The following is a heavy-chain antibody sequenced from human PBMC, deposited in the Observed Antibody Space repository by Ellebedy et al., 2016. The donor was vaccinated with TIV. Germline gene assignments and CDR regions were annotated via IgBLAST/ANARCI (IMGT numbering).Heavy chain of an antibody. CDR3: TKDGSGTMNF. CDR2: MNGDGKER. Sequence: PGGSLRLSCAVSGFTSSTSWMSWVRQAPGQGLEWVANMNGDGKERYYVDSVEGRFTISRDNTRNSLYLQMNSLRADDTAVYYCTKDGSGTMNFWGQGTLVTVSS. CDR1: GFTSSTSW. D-gene: IGHD1-1*01. V-gene: IGHV3-7*01. J-gene: IGHJ4*02.